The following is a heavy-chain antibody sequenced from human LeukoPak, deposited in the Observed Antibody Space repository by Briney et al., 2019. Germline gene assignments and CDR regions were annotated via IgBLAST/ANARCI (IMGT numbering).Heavy chain of an antibody. CDR2: ISGSGGST. D-gene: IGHD3-16*02. CDR3: AKLYDYVWGSYRYSDAFDI. V-gene: IGHV3-23*01. CDR1: GFTFSSYG. J-gene: IGHJ3*02. Sequence: PGGSLSLSCAASGFTFSSYGMSWVRQAPGKGLEWVSAISGSGGSTYYADSVKGRFTISRDNSKNTLYLQMNSLRAEDTAVYYCAKLYDYVWGSYRYSDAFDIWGQGTMVTVSS.